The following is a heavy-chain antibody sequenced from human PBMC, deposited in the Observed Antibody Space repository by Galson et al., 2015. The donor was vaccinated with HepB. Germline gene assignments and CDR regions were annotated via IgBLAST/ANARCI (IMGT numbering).Heavy chain of an antibody. Sequence: LRLSCAASGFTFSNHGLSWVRQAPGKGLEWVSSISGSGTSTFYADSVKGRFTISRDNSKNTLYLQMSSLRAEDTAIYYFAKDSLRDYFGSGTLWAFDVWGQGTMVTVSS. D-gene: IGHD3-10*01. CDR2: ISGSGTST. CDR1: GFTFSNHG. J-gene: IGHJ3*01. V-gene: IGHV3-23*01. CDR3: AKDSLRDYFGSGTLWAFDV.